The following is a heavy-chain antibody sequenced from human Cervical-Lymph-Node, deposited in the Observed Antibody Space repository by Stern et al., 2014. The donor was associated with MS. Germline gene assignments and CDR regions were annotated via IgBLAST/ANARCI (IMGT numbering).Heavy chain of an antibody. V-gene: IGHV3-30*18. J-gene: IGHJ4*02. Sequence: QLVQSGGDVVQPGRSLRLSCVASGFNFNNYGMHWVRQAPGKGLEWVATISSTGNNQYYADSVKGRFAISRDKSRNSVHLEMNSLRPEDTAVYYCAKSPYWGQGTLVSVST. CDR1: GFNFNNYG. CDR3: AKSPY. CDR2: ISSTGNNQ.